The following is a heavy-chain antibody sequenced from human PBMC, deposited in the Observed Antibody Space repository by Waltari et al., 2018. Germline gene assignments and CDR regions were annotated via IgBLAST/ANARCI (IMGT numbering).Heavy chain of an antibody. CDR2: ISAYNGNT. CDR1: GYTFTRYG. Sequence: QVQLVQSGAEVKEPGDSVKVSCKASGYTFTRYGICWVRQAPGQGLEWMGWISAYNGNTNYAQKLQGRVTMTTDTSTSTAYMELRSLRSDDTAVYYCARETIFGVETDYWGQGTLVTVSS. V-gene: IGHV1-18*01. D-gene: IGHD3-3*01. J-gene: IGHJ4*02. CDR3: ARETIFGVETDY.